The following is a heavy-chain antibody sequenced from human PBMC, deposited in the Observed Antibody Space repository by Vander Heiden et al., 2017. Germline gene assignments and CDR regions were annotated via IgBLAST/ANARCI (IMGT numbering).Heavy chain of an antibody. Sequence: EVQLVESGGGLVQPGGSLRLSCAASGFTFSSYRMNWVRQAPGKGLEWVSYISSSSSTIYYADSVKGRFTISRDNAKNSLYLQMNSLRDEDTAVYYCARTNTASLQDEYWYFDLWGRGTLVTVSS. J-gene: IGHJ2*01. CDR2: ISSSSSTI. CDR1: GFTFSSYR. V-gene: IGHV3-48*02. D-gene: IGHD4-4*01. CDR3: ARTNTASLQDEYWYFDL.